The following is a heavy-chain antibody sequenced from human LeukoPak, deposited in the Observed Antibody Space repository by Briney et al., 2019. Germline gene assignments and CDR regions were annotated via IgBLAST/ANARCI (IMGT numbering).Heavy chain of an antibody. J-gene: IGHJ5*02. Sequence: SETLSLTCTVSGGSISSYYWSWIRQPAGKGLEWIGRIYTSGSTNYNPSLKSRVTISVDTSKNQFSLKLSSVTAADTAVYYCARAYCGGDCYPGWFDPWGQGTLVTVSS. CDR3: ARAYCGGDCYPGWFDP. CDR2: IYTSGST. V-gene: IGHV4-4*07. CDR1: GGSISSYY. D-gene: IGHD2-21*02.